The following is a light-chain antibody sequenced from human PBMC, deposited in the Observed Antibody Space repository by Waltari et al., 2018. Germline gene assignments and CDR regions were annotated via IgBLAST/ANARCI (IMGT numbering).Light chain of an antibody. CDR3: GTWDSSLSAVV. J-gene: IGLJ2*01. V-gene: IGLV1-51*02. CDR2: ENN. CDR1: SSNIGNNY. Sequence: QSVLTQPPSVSAAPGQKVTIPCSGSSSNIGNNYVSWYQHLPGTAPELLIYENNKRPSGIPDRCAGSKSGTSATLGITGLQTGDEAEYYCGTWDSSLSAVVFGGGTKLTVL.